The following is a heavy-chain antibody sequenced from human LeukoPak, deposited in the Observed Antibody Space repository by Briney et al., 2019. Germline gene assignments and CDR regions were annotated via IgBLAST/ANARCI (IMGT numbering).Heavy chain of an antibody. CDR2: MNQDGSEK. D-gene: IGHD6-19*01. CDR3: AKDMGYSSGFDP. Sequence: PGGSLRLSCAASGFTFSSYWMSWVRRAPGKGLEWVAHMNQDGSEKNYVDSVKGRFTISRDNAKNSLYLQMNSLRAEDTALYYCAKDMGYSSGFDPWGQGTLVTVSS. J-gene: IGHJ5*02. V-gene: IGHV3-7*03. CDR1: GFTFSSYW.